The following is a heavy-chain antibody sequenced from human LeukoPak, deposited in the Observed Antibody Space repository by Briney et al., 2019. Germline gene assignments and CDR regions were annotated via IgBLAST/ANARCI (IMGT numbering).Heavy chain of an antibody. D-gene: IGHD3-16*02. CDR3: ARAPPYDYVWGSYRLYYFDY. Sequence: SETLSLTCAVSGYSISSGYYWGWIRQPPGKGLEWIGSIYHSGSTYYNPSLKSRVTISVDTSKNQFSLKLSSVTAADTAVYYCARAPPYDYVWGSYRLYYFDYWGQGTLVTASS. CDR2: IYHSGST. J-gene: IGHJ4*02. CDR1: GYSISSGYY. V-gene: IGHV4-38-2*01.